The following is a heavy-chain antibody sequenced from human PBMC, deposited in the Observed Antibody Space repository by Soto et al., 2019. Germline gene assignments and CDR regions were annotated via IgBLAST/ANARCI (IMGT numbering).Heavy chain of an antibody. J-gene: IGHJ6*02. D-gene: IGHD3-3*01. CDR3: AVTRITMSGVVTGANNYYYCGMEG. Sequence: ASVKVSCKASGYTFTSYCICWVRKAPGQGLEWVGWISAYDGNTNYPQKLQGRVTMTTATSTSTAYMELRSLRSDETAVYYCAVTRITMSGVVTGANNYYYCGMEGGGEVNTVTVSS. V-gene: IGHV1-18*04. CDR2: ISAYDGNT. CDR1: GYTFTSYC.